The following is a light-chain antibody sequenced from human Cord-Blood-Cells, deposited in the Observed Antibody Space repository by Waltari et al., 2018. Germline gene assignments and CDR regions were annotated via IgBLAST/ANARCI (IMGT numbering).Light chain of an antibody. CDR3: CSYAGSYTYV. Sequence: QPALTQPRSVSGSPGQSVTISCTGTSSDVGGYNYVSWYQQHPGKAPKLMIYDVSKRPSGVTDRFSGSKSVNTASLTISGLQAEDEADYYCCSYAGSYTYVFGTGTKVTVL. CDR1: SSDVGGYNY. J-gene: IGLJ1*01. V-gene: IGLV2-11*01. CDR2: DVS.